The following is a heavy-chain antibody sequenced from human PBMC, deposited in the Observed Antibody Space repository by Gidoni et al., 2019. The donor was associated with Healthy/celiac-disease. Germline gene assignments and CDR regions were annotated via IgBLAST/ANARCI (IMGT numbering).Heavy chain of an antibody. V-gene: IGHV1-46*01. Sequence: KPGASVKVSCKASGYTFTSYYMHWVRQAPGQGLEWMGIINPSGGSTSYAQKFQGRVTMTRDTSTNTVYMELSSLRSEDTAVYYCARIFPRIAVAAGMDVWGQGTTVTVSS. CDR1: GYTFTSYY. D-gene: IGHD6-19*01. J-gene: IGHJ6*02. CDR3: ARIFPRIAVAAGMDV. CDR2: INPSGGST.